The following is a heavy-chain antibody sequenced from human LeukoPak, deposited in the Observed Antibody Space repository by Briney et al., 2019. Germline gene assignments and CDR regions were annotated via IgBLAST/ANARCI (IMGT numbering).Heavy chain of an antibody. CDR2: TYYRSKWYN. V-gene: IGHV6-1*01. CDR3: ARDQGRGWLNWFDP. J-gene: IGHJ5*02. CDR1: GDSVSSNSVA. Sequence: SQALSLTCAISGDSVSSNSVAWNWIRQSPSRGLEWLGRTYYRSKWYNDYAVSVKSRITINPDTSKNQFSLQLNSVTPEDTAVYYCARDQGRGWLNWFDPWGQGTLVTVSS. D-gene: IGHD6-19*01.